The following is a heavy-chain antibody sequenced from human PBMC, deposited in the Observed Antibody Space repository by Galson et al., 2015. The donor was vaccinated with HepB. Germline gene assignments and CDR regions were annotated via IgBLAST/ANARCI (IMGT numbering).Heavy chain of an antibody. Sequence: QSGAEVKEPGESLKISCKGSGYRFPLYYIAWVRQLPGKGLGCMGIVYPGDSDARYSPSFEGQVTISADKSLNTAYLQFSRLKASDTAMYFCARLGPVAGDNSFDYWGQGTLVTVSS. J-gene: IGHJ4*02. CDR2: VYPGDSDA. CDR3: ARLGPVAGDNSFDY. CDR1: GYRFPLYY. D-gene: IGHD3-22*01. V-gene: IGHV5-51*03.